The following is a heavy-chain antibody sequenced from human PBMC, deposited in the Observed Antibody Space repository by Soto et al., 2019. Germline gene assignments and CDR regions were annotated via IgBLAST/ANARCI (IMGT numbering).Heavy chain of an antibody. Sequence: EVQLLESGGGLVQPGGSLRLSCAASGFTFSNYAMSWVRQAPGKGLEWVSTISGSGSSTYYADSVKGRFTISRDNSKNTLYLPMNSLRAEDTAVFYFATSYYYDYVYWGQGTLVTVSS. CDR2: ISGSGSST. CDR3: ATSYYYDYVY. V-gene: IGHV3-23*01. J-gene: IGHJ4*02. D-gene: IGHD3-16*01. CDR1: GFTFSNYA.